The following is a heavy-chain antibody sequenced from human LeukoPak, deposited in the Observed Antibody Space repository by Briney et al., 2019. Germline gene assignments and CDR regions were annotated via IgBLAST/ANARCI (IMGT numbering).Heavy chain of an antibody. CDR1: GFTFSSYA. D-gene: IGHD4-17*01. CDR2: ISYDGSNK. J-gene: IGHJ6*03. CDR3: ARVKTYGDHVVYYYYMDV. Sequence: GGSLRLSCAASGFTFSSYAMHWVRQAPGKGLEWVAVISYDGSNKYYADSVKGRFTISRDNSKNTLYLQMNSLRAEDTAVYYCARVKTYGDHVVYYYYMDVWGKGTTVTVSS. V-gene: IGHV3-30*04.